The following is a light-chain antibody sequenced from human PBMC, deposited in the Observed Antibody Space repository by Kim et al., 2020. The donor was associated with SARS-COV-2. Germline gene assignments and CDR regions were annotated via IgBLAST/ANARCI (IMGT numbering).Light chain of an antibody. CDR3: QQRSNWPPT. Sequence: LSPGERATLSCRASPSVSSYLAWYQQNPGQAPRLLIYDASNGATGIPARFSGSGSGTDFTLTISSLEPEDFAVYYCQQRSNWPPTFGQGTKVEIK. V-gene: IGKV3-11*01. CDR2: DAS. CDR1: PSVSSY. J-gene: IGKJ1*01.